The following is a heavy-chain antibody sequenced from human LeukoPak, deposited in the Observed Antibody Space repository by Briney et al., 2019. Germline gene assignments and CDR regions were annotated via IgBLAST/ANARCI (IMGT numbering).Heavy chain of an antibody. D-gene: IGHD3-22*01. CDR3: AREDVVTMRDAFDI. J-gene: IGHJ3*02. CDR1: GGSISSSNW. Sequence: PSEALSLTCAVSGGSISSSNWWSWVRQPPGKGLEWIGEIYHSGSTNYNPSLKSRVTISVDKSKNQFSLKLSSVTAADTAVYYCAREDVVTMRDAFDIWGQGTMVTVSS. CDR2: IYHSGST. V-gene: IGHV4-4*02.